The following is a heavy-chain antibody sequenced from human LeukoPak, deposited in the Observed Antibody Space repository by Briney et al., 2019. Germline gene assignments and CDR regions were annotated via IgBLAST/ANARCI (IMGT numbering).Heavy chain of an antibody. J-gene: IGHJ5*02. Sequence: SETLSLTCAVYGGSFSGYYWSWIRQPPGKGLEWIGEINHSGSTNYNPSLKSRVTISVDTSKNQFSLKLSSVTAADTAVYYCARGPNYYDSRGFDPWGQGTLVTVSS. CDR1: GGSFSGYY. CDR2: INHSGST. V-gene: IGHV4-34*01. D-gene: IGHD3-22*01. CDR3: ARGPNYYDSRGFDP.